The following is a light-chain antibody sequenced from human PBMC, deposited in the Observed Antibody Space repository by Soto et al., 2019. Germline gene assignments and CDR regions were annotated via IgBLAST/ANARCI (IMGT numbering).Light chain of an antibody. CDR2: DAS. J-gene: IGKJ1*01. V-gene: IGKV3-20*01. CDR1: QSVSSDY. CDR3: QQYSSSRT. Sequence: EIVLTQSPGTLSLSPGERATLSCRASQSVSSDYLAWYQQKPGQAPRLLMYDASSRATGIPDRFSGSGSGTDFTLTISRLEPEDFAVYYCQQYSSSRTFGQGTKV.